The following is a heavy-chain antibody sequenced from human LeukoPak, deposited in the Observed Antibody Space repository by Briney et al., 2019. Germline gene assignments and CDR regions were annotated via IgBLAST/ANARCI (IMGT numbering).Heavy chain of an antibody. CDR3: ARAQDTAMPKVY. J-gene: IGHJ4*02. CDR1: GGSISSSS. CDR2: ISYDGSNK. D-gene: IGHD5-18*01. Sequence: LSLTCTVSGGSISSSSYYWGWIRQAPGKGLEWVAVISYDGSNKYYADSVKGRFTISRDNSKNTPYLQMNSLRAEDTAVYYCARAQDTAMPKVYWGQGTLVTVSS. V-gene: IGHV3-30-3*01.